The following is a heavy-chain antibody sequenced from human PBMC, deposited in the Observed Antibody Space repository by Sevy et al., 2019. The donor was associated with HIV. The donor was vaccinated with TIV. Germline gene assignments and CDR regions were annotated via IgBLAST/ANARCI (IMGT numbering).Heavy chain of an antibody. V-gene: IGHV3-23*01. J-gene: IGHJ3*02. D-gene: IGHD3-10*01. CDR2: ISGGGYSDDST. Sequence: GGSLRLSCVASGFTFNTYAMNWVRQTPGKGLEWVSAISGGGYSDDSTYYADSVKGRFTISRDNSKNTLYLQMNSLRXXXTAVYYCGREMISMVPGVPDAFDIWGQGTMVTVSS. CDR1: GFTFNTYA. CDR3: GREMISMVPGVPDAFDI.